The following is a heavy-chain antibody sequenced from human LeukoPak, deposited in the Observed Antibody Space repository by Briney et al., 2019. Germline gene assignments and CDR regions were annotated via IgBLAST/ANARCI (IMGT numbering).Heavy chain of an antibody. CDR2: ISGSGGTK. CDR3: AKTSGYYSD. V-gene: IGHV3-23*01. J-gene: IGHJ4*02. CDR1: GFTFSSYG. Sequence: GGSLRLSCAASGFTFSSYGMNWVRQAPGKGLEWVSGISGSGGTKYYADSVKGRFTISRGNSKNSLSLQVSSLRAEDTAVYYCAKTSGYYSDWGQGTLVTVSS. D-gene: IGHD3-22*01.